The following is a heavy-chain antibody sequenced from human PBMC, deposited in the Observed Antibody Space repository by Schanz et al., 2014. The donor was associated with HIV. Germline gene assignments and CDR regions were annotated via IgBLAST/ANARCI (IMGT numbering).Heavy chain of an antibody. Sequence: QVQLGESGGGVVQPWRSLRLTLAASGFTFNTYGMHWVRQAPGKGLEWVAGISYDGVNVYYADSVKGRFTFSRDNSKNTLYLQMNSLRAEDTAIYYCAKTSITLGMDVWGQGTTVTVSS. J-gene: IGHJ6*02. CDR3: AKTSITLGMDV. D-gene: IGHD1-20*01. CDR2: ISYDGVNV. CDR1: GFTFNTYG. V-gene: IGHV3-30*18.